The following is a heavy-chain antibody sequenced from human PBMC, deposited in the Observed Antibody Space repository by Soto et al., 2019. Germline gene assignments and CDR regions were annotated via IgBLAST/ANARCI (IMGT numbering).Heavy chain of an antibody. CDR1: GFTFSSYS. J-gene: IGHJ4*02. D-gene: IGHD2-15*01. V-gene: IGHV3-21*01. CDR2: ISSSSSYI. Sequence: PGGSLRLSCAASGFTFSSYSMNWVRQAQGKGLEWVSSISSSSSYIYYADSVKGRFTISRDNAKNSLYLQMNSLRAEDTAVYYCARDAWSRPRSRTGGWGQGTLVTVCS. CDR3: ARDAWSRPRSRTGG.